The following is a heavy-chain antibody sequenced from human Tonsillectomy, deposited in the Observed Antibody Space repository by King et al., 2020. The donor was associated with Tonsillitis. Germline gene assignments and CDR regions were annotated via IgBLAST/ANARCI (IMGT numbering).Heavy chain of an antibody. Sequence: VQLVESGGGLVQPGGSLRLSCAASGFTFSDSWMTWVRQAPGKGLEWVANIKRDGSQTYYVDSVKGRFTISRDNAKSSLFLQLNSLRAEDTAVYYCARDVNPYESDRYYEALDIWGQGTMVTVSS. CDR1: GFTFSDSW. J-gene: IGHJ3*02. D-gene: IGHD2-21*01. CDR2: IKRDGSQT. V-gene: IGHV3-7*03. CDR3: ARDVNPYESDRYYEALDI.